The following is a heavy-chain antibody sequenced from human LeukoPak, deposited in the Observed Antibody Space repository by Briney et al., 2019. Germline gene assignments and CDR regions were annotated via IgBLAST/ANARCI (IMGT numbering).Heavy chain of an antibody. D-gene: IGHD5-18*01. J-gene: IGHJ4*02. CDR1: GGSISGFY. CDR2: IYYSGST. V-gene: IGHV4-59*01. CDR3: ARESGYSYGYGIDY. Sequence: PSETLSLTCTVSGGSISGFYWTWIRQPPGKKLEWIGYIYYSGSTKYNPSLNSRVTISLDTSKNQFSLNLTSVTAADTAVYYCARESGYSYGYGIDYWGQGTLVTVCS.